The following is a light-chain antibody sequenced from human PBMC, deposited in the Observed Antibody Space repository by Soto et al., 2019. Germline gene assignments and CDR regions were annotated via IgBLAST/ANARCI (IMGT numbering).Light chain of an antibody. CDR3: QQYGSSLF. V-gene: IGKV3-20*01. J-gene: IGKJ5*01. CDR1: QSVSSSY. Sequence: EIVLMQSRCTPSKSPGERATLSCRASQSVSSSYLAWYQQKPGQAPRLLIYGASSRATGIPDRFSGSGSGTDFTLTISRLEPEDFAVYYCQQYGSSLFFGQGTRLEIK. CDR2: GAS.